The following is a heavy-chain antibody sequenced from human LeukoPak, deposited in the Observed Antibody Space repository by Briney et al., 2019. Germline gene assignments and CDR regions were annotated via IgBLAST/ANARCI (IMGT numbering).Heavy chain of an antibody. Sequence: ASVKVSCKASGYTFTSYGISWVRQAPGQGLEWMGWISAYNGNTNYAQKLQGRATMTTDTSTSTAYMELRSLRSDDTAVYHCARDYYDSSGGDYFDYWGQGTLVTVSS. CDR2: ISAYNGNT. CDR1: GYTFTSYG. D-gene: IGHD3-22*01. V-gene: IGHV1-18*01. J-gene: IGHJ4*02. CDR3: ARDYYDSSGGDYFDY.